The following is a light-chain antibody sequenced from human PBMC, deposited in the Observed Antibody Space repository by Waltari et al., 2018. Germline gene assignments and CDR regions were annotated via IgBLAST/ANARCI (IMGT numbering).Light chain of an antibody. CDR2: DAS. CDR1: QSVSRY. J-gene: IGKJ3*01. V-gene: IGKV3-11*01. Sequence: ETVLTQSPATLSLSPGERATLSCRASQSVSRYLAWYQQKPGQAPRLLIYDASNRATGIPARFSGSGSGTDFTLTISSLEPEDFAVYYCQQRSNWLLTFGPGTKVDIK. CDR3: QQRSNWLLT.